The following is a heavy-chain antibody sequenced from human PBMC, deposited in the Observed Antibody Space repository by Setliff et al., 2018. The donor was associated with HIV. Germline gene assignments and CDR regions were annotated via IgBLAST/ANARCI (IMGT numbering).Heavy chain of an antibody. Sequence: ASVKVSCKASGYRFTDYYIHWVRQAPGQGLEWMGWMNPNSGNTGYAQKFQGRVTITRNTSTSTAYMELSSLRSEDTAVYFCARVMLAGYSSGPNGYWGQGTLVTVSS. V-gene: IGHV1-8*03. CDR2: MNPNSGNT. CDR1: GYRFTDYY. D-gene: IGHD6-19*01. J-gene: IGHJ4*02. CDR3: ARVMLAGYSSGPNGY.